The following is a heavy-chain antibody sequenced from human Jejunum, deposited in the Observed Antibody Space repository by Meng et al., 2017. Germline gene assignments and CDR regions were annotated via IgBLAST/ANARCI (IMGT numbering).Heavy chain of an antibody. V-gene: IGHV4-34*01. J-gene: IGHJ6*02. CDR1: GGSFSGYY. CDR3: TRGTTQQLRRGFV. CDR2: IIPSGST. Sequence: SETLSLTCAVYGGSFSGYYRTWIRQSPGNGLEWIGEIIPSGSTDYNPSLKSRVTISDDTSKTQVSLKLTSVTAADTAVYYCTRGTTQQLRRGFVWGQGTMVTVSS. D-gene: IGHD6-13*01.